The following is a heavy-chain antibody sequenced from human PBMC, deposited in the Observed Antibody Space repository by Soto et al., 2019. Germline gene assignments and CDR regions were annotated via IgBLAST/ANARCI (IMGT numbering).Heavy chain of an antibody. D-gene: IGHD6-13*01. Sequence: QVQLVQSGAEVKKPGSSVKGSCKASGGTFSSYAISGVRQAPGQGLEWMGGIIPIFGTANYAQKFQGRVTITADKSTSTAYMELSSLRSEDTAVYYCASLPTIWIASAGHWYFDYWGQGTLVTVSS. V-gene: IGHV1-69*06. J-gene: IGHJ4*02. CDR2: IIPIFGTA. CDR3: ASLPTIWIASAGHWYFDY. CDR1: GGTFSSYA.